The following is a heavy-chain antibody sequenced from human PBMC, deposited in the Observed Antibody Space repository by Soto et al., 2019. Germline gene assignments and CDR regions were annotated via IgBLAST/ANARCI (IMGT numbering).Heavy chain of an antibody. CDR2: ISPDGINK. V-gene: IGHV3-30*03. J-gene: IGHJ4*02. CDR3: ATAPTRLNSYGYWFAY. Sequence: QVQLMESGGGVVQPGRSLRLSCAASGFTFSNYGTHWVRQAPGKGLEWVAVISPDGINKEYADPVKGRFTVSRDNSRNTLFLQMNRLRVEDTAMYFCATAPTRLNSYGYWFAYWGQGTQVTVSS. D-gene: IGHD2-2*03. CDR1: GFTFSNYG.